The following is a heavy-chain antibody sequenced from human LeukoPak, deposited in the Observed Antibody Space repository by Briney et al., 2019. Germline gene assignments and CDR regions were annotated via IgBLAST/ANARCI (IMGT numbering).Heavy chain of an antibody. V-gene: IGHV4-4*07. Sequence: SETLTLTCTVSAHLLSSYYESCIRQPAGKGLEWIGRLYTSGSTSYNPSLKSRVTISVATSKNQFSLPLSSVNAAETAGNRCGKTAGGRASDTWGQGTMVTVSS. CDR1: AHLLSSYY. D-gene: IGHD6-25*01. CDR2: LYTSGST. CDR3: GKTAGGRASDT. J-gene: IGHJ3*02.